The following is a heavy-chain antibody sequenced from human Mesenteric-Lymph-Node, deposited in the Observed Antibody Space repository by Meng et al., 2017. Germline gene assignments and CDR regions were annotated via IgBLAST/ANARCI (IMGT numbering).Heavy chain of an antibody. CDR3: ARRGPSGNFSP. Sequence: VQPPQGGTTLLKPSETLSRNFPVYGGSFRDYYWTWIRHPPGKGLEWIGEIDHRGNTKYNPSLKSRVTISLDTSKKQLSLKVSSVTAADSAVYYCARRGPSGNFSPWSQGALVTVSS. CDR1: GGSFRDYY. V-gene: IGHV4-34*01. J-gene: IGHJ5*02. CDR2: IDHRGNT. D-gene: IGHD3-10*01.